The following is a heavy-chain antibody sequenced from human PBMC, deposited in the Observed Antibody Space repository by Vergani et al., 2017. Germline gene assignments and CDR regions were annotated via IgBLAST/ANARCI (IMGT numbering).Heavy chain of an antibody. D-gene: IGHD3-10*01. CDR3: ARDSXTSELRGVYWFDT. CDR2: IHSSGTT. J-gene: IGHJ5*02. Sequence: QVQLHESGPGLVKPSQTLALTCTVSGGSITSGSFYWSWIRQPAGKGLEWIGRIHSSGTTNYHPSLKSRVTLSVDTSKNQLSLRMTFVTAADTAVYYCARDSXTSELRGVYWFDTWGQGTLVSVSS. CDR1: GGSITSGSFY. V-gene: IGHV4-61*02.